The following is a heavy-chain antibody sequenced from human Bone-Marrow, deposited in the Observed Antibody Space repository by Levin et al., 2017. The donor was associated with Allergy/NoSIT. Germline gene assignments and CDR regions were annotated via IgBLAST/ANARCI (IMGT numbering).Heavy chain of an antibody. CDR2: ITGGGGNT. Sequence: GESLKISCAASGFTFSIYAMTWVRQAPGKGLEWVSGITGGGGNTYYADSVKGRFTISRDNSKNTVYLQMNSLRAEDTAVYYCAKCRSYYDILSGSEYFQHWGQGTLVTVSS. V-gene: IGHV3-23*01. D-gene: IGHD3-9*01. J-gene: IGHJ1*01. CDR1: GFTFSIYA. CDR3: AKCRSYYDILSGSEYFQH.